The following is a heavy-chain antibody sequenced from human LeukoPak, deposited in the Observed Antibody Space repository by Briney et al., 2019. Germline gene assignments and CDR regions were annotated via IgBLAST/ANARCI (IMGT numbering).Heavy chain of an antibody. Sequence: PSETLSLTCTVSGVSLSGHYWSWIRQAPGKRLEWIGYVSYTGRTKYNPSLQSRVTISIDTSKSQFSLKLTSVTSGDTAVYSCARLLDNDISGDPDTFDVWGQGTTVIVSS. CDR1: GVSLSGHY. CDR3: ARLLDNDISGDPDTFDV. CDR2: VSYTGRT. D-gene: IGHD3-22*01. J-gene: IGHJ3*01. V-gene: IGHV4-59*11.